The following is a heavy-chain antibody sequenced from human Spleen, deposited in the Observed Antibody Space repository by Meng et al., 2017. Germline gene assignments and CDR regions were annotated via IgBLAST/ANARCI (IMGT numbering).Heavy chain of an antibody. CDR2: INPKSGDT. Sequence: ASVKVSCKASGYTFPDYWLHWVRRAPGQGLEWMGRINPKSGDTHYAQRFQGRVTMTGDTSISTAYMELSGLRSDDTAMYYCAYVLLWFGESGWFDPWGQGTLVTVSS. V-gene: IGHV1-2*06. J-gene: IGHJ5*02. CDR1: GYTFPDYW. D-gene: IGHD3-10*01. CDR3: AYVLLWFGESGWFDP.